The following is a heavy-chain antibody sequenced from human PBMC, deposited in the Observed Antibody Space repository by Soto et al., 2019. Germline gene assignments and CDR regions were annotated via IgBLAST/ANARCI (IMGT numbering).Heavy chain of an antibody. CDR2: IWYEGRNE. Sequence: GGSLRLSCEGSGFTFSSHGMHWVRQAPGKGLEWVAVIWYEGRNEYYADAVRGRFTISRDNSKNTLFLQMNSLRAEDTAVYYCARVAFTSDSSGHQNYAMDIWGQGTTVTVSS. CDR3: ARVAFTSDSSGHQNYAMDI. V-gene: IGHV3-33*01. CDR1: GFTFSSHG. D-gene: IGHD3-22*01. J-gene: IGHJ6*02.